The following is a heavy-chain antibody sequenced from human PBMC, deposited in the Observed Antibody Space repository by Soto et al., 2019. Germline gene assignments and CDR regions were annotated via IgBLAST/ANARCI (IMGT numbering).Heavy chain of an antibody. CDR3: ARDYRHIVVVPAAMTLTYYYYYYMDV. Sequence: GGSLRLSCAASGFTFSDYYMSWIRQAPGKGLEWVSYISSSGSTIYYADSVKGRFTISRDNAKNSLYLQMNSLRAEDTAVYYCARDYRHIVVVPAAMTLTYYYYYYMDVWGKGTTVTVSS. J-gene: IGHJ6*03. CDR1: GFTFSDYY. V-gene: IGHV3-11*01. D-gene: IGHD2-2*01. CDR2: ISSSGSTI.